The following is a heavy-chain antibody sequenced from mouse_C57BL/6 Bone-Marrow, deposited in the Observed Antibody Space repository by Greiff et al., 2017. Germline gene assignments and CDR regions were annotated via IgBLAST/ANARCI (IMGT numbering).Heavy chain of an antibody. V-gene: IGHV1-50*01. D-gene: IGHD2-3*01. Sequence: VQLQQPGAELVKPGASVKLSCKASGYTFTSYWMQWVKQRPGHGLEWIGEIDPSDSYTNYNQKFKGKATLTVDTSSSTAYMQLSSLTSEDAAVDYCARRDGYPWYFDVWGTGTTVTVSS. J-gene: IGHJ1*03. CDR1: GYTFTSYW. CDR2: IDPSDSYT. CDR3: ARRDGYPWYFDV.